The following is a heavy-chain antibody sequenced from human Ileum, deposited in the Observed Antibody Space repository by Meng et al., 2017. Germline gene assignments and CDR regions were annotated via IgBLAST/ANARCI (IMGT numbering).Heavy chain of an antibody. CDR3: ARARGSWHAFEI. J-gene: IGHJ3*02. CDR1: GGSLSGYY. D-gene: IGHD6-6*01. CDR2: INHSGNT. Sequence: GSLRLSCGVQGGSLSGYYWHWIRQAPGKGLEWIGEINHSGNTNYSPSLMSRVTISVDTSKNQFSLRLTSATAADTAVYYCARARGSWHAFEIWGPGTMVTVSS. V-gene: IGHV4-34*01.